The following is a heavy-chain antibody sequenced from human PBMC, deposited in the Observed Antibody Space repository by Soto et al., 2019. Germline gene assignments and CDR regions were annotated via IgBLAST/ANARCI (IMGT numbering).Heavy chain of an antibody. J-gene: IGHJ4*02. CDR2: INHSGST. Sequence: SETLSLTGAVYGGSFRGYYWSWIRQPPGKGLEWIGEINHSGSTNYNPSLKSRVTISVDPSTNQFSLKLSSVTAADTAVYYCARALKPGKKSYFDYWGQGTLVTVSS. CDR1: GGSFRGYY. V-gene: IGHV4-34*01. CDR3: ARALKPGKKSYFDY. D-gene: IGHD1-26*01.